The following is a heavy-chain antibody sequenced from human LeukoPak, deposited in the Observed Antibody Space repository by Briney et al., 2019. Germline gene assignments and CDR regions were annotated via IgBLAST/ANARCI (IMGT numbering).Heavy chain of an antibody. D-gene: IGHD3-16*01. CDR1: GFTFSSYW. Sequence: GGSLRLSCAASGFTFSSYWMSWVRQAPGKGLEWVANTKQDGSEKYYVDSVKGRFTISRDNAKNSLYLQMNSLRAEDTAVYYCARGLFPGGRVRYDYWGQGTLVTVSS. CDR3: ARGLFPGGRVRYDY. J-gene: IGHJ4*02. CDR2: TKQDGSEK. V-gene: IGHV3-7*01.